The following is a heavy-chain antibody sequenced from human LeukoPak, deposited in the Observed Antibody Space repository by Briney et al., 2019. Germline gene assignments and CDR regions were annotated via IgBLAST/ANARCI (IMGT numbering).Heavy chain of an antibody. CDR2: ISYDGSNK. CDR1: GFTFSSYA. D-gene: IGHD3-10*01. J-gene: IGHJ3*02. CDR3: ASWPTAYYYGSGETFDI. Sequence: GGSLRLSCAASGFTFSSYAMHWVRQAPGKGLEWVAVISYDGSNKYYADSVKGRFTISRDNAKNSLYLQMNSLRAEDTAVYYCASWPTAYYYGSGETFDIWGQGTMVTVSS. V-gene: IGHV3-30-3*01.